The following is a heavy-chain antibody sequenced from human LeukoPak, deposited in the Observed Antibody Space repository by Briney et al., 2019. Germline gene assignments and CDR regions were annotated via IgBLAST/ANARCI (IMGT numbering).Heavy chain of an antibody. Sequence: GGSLRLSGEASGFTVSSTHMVWDRQAPGKGLEWVSVTYTGGNSYYAGSVQGRFIISRDISKNTLYLQMNNLRAEDSSLYCCARGGRGSAAVVAPRSFDIWGQGTMVTVSS. CDR2: TYTGGNS. CDR1: GFTVSSTH. V-gene: IGHV3-53*01. CDR3: ARGGRGSAAVVAPRSFDI. D-gene: IGHD3-22*01. J-gene: IGHJ3*02.